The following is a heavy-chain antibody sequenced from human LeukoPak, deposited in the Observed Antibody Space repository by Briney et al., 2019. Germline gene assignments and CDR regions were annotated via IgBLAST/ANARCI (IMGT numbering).Heavy chain of an antibody. CDR1: GYTFSKYY. D-gene: IGHD2-21*01. CDR3: ARGGSMHRSDPGTLFDF. Sequence: ASVKVSCKASGYTFSKYYMHWMRQAPGQGLQRMGIINPSGDNTSYAETFQGRITMTRDTSTNTVYMELSSLEFADTAVYYCARGGSMHRSDPGTLFDFWGQGSLVTVSS. J-gene: IGHJ4*02. CDR2: INPSGDNT. V-gene: IGHV1-46*01.